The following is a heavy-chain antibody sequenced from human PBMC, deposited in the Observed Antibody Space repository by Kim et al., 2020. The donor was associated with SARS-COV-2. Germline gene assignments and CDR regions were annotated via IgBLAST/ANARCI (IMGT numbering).Heavy chain of an antibody. CDR1: GDSVSSNSAA. CDR2: TYYRSKWYN. Sequence: SQTLSLTCAISGDSVSSNSAAWNWIRQSPSRGLEWLGRTYYRSKWYNDYAVSVKSRITINPDTSKNQFSLQLNSVTPEDTALYYCARATFVDTAMETFDYWGQGTLVTVSS. J-gene: IGHJ4*02. CDR3: ARATFVDTAMETFDY. D-gene: IGHD5-18*01. V-gene: IGHV6-1*01.